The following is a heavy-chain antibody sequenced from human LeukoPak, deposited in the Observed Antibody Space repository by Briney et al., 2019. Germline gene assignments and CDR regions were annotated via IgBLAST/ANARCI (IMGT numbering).Heavy chain of an antibody. CDR3: ANPRYDILTGFDY. Sequence: QPGGSLRLSCAASGFTFSSYEMNWVRQAPGKGLEWVSAISGSGGSTYYADSVKGRFTISRDNSKNMLYLQMNSLRAEDTAVYYCANPRYDILTGFDYWGQGTLVTVSS. CDR1: GFTFSSYE. CDR2: ISGSGGST. J-gene: IGHJ4*02. V-gene: IGHV3-23*01. D-gene: IGHD3-9*01.